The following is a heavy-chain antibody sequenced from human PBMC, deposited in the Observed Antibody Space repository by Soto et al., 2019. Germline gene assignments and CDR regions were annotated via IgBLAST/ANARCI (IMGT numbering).Heavy chain of an antibody. Sequence: QVQLVQSGAEVKKPGASVKVSCKASRYTFINYDINWVRQAPGQGLEWVGWMNPDSGNTGYAQNFQGRVTMTGNTSISSVYMELSSLTSEDTAVYYCARRRGSNGWFDLWGQGTLVTVSS. D-gene: IGHD2-8*01. CDR1: RYTFINYD. CDR2: MNPDSGNT. CDR3: ARRRGSNGWFDL. V-gene: IGHV1-8*01. J-gene: IGHJ5*02.